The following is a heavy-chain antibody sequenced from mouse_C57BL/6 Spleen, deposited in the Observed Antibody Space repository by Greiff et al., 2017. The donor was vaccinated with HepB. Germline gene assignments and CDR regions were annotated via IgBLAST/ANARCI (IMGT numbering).Heavy chain of an antibody. Sequence: EVKLVESGEGLVKPGGSLKLSCAASGFTFSSYAMSWVRQTPEKRLEWVAYISSGGDYIYYADTVKGRFTISRDNARNTLYLQMSSLKSEDTAMYYCTREDGYYDYAMDYWGQGTSVTVSS. CDR2: ISSGGDYI. D-gene: IGHD2-3*01. V-gene: IGHV5-9-1*02. CDR1: GFTFSSYA. CDR3: TREDGYYDYAMDY. J-gene: IGHJ4*01.